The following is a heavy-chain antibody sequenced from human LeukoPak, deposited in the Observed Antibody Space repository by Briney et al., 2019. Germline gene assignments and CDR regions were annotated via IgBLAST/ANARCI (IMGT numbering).Heavy chain of an antibody. CDR2: INPNSGGT. J-gene: IGHJ3*02. V-gene: IGHV1-2*02. Sequence: ASVKVSCKASGYTFTGYYMHWVRQAPGQGLEWVGWINPNSGGTNYAQKFQGRVTMTRDTSISTAYMDLRRLRSDDTAVYYCARDRVEMATIPSDAFDIWGQGTKVSVSS. D-gene: IGHD5-24*01. CDR3: ARDRVEMATIPSDAFDI. CDR1: GYTFTGYY.